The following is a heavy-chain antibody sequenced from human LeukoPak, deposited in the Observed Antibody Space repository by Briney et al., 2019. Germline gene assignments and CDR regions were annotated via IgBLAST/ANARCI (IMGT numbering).Heavy chain of an antibody. V-gene: IGHV1-18*01. Sequence: ASVKVSCKASGYTFSNYGISWVRQAPGQGLEWMGWISAYNGNTNYAQKLQGRVTMTTDTSMSTAYMELRSLRSDDTAVYYCARVVAVAGTPLDYWGQGTLVTVSS. CDR3: ARVVAVAGTPLDY. CDR2: ISAYNGNT. D-gene: IGHD6-19*01. J-gene: IGHJ4*02. CDR1: GYTFSNYG.